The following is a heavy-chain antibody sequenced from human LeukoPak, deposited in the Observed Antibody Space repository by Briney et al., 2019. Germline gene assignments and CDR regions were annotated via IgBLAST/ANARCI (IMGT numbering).Heavy chain of an antibody. D-gene: IGHD3-10*02. CDR2: ISGSGGRT. CDR3: AELGITMIGGV. V-gene: IGHV3-23*01. Sequence: GGSLRLSCAASGFTFSSYGMSWVRQAPGKGQEWVSTISGSGGRTYYADSVKGRFTISRDNAKNSLYLQMNSLRAEDTAVYYCAELGITMIGGVWGKGTTVTISS. J-gene: IGHJ6*04. CDR1: GFTFSSYG.